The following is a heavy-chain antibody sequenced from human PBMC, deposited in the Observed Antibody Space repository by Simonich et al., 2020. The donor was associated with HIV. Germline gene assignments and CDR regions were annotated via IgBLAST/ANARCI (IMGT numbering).Heavy chain of an antibody. Sequence: QVQLVQSGAEVKKPGDSVKVACKASGYTFTSYDINWVRQATGKWLELWGWMNSKCGNTGYAQKFQGRVTITRNTAISTAYMELSSLRSEDTAVYYCARVSYYGSGRYDRYYYMDVWGKGTTVTVSS. CDR1: GYTFTSYD. J-gene: IGHJ6*03. CDR3: ARVSYYGSGRYDRYYYMDV. CDR2: MNSKCGNT. D-gene: IGHD3-10*01. V-gene: IGHV1-8*03.